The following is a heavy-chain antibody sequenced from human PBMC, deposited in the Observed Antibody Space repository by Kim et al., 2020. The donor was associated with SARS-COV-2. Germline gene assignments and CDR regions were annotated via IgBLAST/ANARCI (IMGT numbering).Heavy chain of an antibody. CDR3: ARDYLGYCSGGSCSERAL. D-gene: IGHD2-15*01. Sequence: SVKVSCKASGGTFSSYAISWVRQAPGQGLEWMGGIIPIFGTANYAQKFQGRVTITADESTSTAYMELSSLRSEDTAVYYCARDYLGYCSGGSCSERALWGQGTLVTVSS. J-gene: IGHJ4*02. CDR1: GGTFSSYA. V-gene: IGHV1-69*13. CDR2: IIPIFGTA.